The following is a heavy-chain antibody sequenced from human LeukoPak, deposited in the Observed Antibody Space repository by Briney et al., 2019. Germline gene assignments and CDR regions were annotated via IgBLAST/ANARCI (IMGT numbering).Heavy chain of an antibody. Sequence: PGGSLRLSCSVSGFTFKSYEMNWVRLAPGKGLEWIAYISSGGTTIFYADSVKGRFTVSRDNDKSLLYLQMNSLRADDTATYYCVRSLTIAVAGTDLWGQGTVVTVSS. CDR1: GFTFKSYE. V-gene: IGHV3-48*03. CDR3: VRSLTIAVAGTDL. CDR2: ISSGGTTI. J-gene: IGHJ5*02. D-gene: IGHD6-19*01.